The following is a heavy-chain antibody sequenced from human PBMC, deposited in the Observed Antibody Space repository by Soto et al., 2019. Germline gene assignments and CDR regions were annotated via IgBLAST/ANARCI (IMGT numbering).Heavy chain of an antibody. CDR2: INAGNGNT. Sequence: QVQLVQSGAEEKKPGASVKVSCKASGYTFTGYAMHWVRQAPGQRLEWMGWINAGNGNTKHSQKFQGRVTITRDTSARTAYMELSSLRSEDTAVYYCARSAVSPFGGLIGPFDYWGQGNLVTDSS. V-gene: IGHV1-3*05. CDR3: ARSAVSPFGGLIGPFDY. CDR1: GYTFTGYA. J-gene: IGHJ4*02. D-gene: IGHD3-16*02.